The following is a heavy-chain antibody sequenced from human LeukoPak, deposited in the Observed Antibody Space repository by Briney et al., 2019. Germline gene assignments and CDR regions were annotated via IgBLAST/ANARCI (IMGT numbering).Heavy chain of an antibody. J-gene: IGHJ4*02. CDR3: AKDLGYCSSTSCLGGRFDY. Sequence: GGSLRLSCAASGFTFSSYGMHWVRQAPGKGLEWVAVIWYDGSNKYYADSVKGRFTISRDNSKNTLYLQMNSLRAEDTAVYYCAKDLGYCSSTSCLGGRFDYWGQGTLVTVSS. V-gene: IGHV3-30*02. D-gene: IGHD2-2*01. CDR1: GFTFSSYG. CDR2: IWYDGSNK.